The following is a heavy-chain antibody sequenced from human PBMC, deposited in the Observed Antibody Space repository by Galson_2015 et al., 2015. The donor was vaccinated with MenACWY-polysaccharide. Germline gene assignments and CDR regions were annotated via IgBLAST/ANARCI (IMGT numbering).Heavy chain of an antibody. CDR1: GFTFSAYT. Sequence: SLRLSCAASGFTFSAYTMSWIRQAPGKGLEWVTVISIDGRNTYYADPVKGRFTISRDNSKNTLFLQMNGLTAEDTAVYYCARDGGGGGYCSSTSCRGAFDIWGQGTVVTVSS. CDR3: ARDGGGGGYCSSTSCRGAFDI. V-gene: IGHV3-23*01. CDR2: ISIDGRNT. J-gene: IGHJ3*02. D-gene: IGHD2-2*01.